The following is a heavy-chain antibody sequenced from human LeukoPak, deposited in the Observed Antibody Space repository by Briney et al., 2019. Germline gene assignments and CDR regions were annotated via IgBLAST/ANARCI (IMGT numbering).Heavy chain of an antibody. CDR3: AKEEIAVAGRLGMDL. Sequence: PSETLSLTCAVYGGSFSGYYWSWVRQAPGKGLEWVSAISGSGGSTYYADSVKGRFTISRDNSKNTLYLQMNSLRAEDTAVYYCAKEEIAVAGRLGMDLWGQGTLVTVSS. J-gene: IGHJ4*02. D-gene: IGHD6-19*01. CDR1: GGSFSGYY. CDR2: ISGSGGST. V-gene: IGHV3-23*01.